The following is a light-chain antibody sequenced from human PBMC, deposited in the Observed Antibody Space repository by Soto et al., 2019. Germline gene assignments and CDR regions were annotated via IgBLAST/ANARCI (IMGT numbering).Light chain of an antibody. CDR3: RQYGRSLEFA. CDR1: QSVSSNF. V-gene: IGKV3-20*01. CDR2: GAS. J-gene: IGKJ4*01. Sequence: EIVLTLSPGALSLTPGERATLSCRASQSVSSNFLAWYQEKPGQAPRLLIYGASSRATGIPDRFSGSGSGTDFTLTISRLEPEDFAVYYCRQYGRSLEFAFGGGTKVDIK.